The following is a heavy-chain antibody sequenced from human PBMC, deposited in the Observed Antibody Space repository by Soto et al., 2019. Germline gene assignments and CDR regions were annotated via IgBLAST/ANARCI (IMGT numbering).Heavy chain of an antibody. CDR1: GYTFTSYG. D-gene: IGHD3-9*01. J-gene: IGHJ6*03. V-gene: IGHV1-18*01. CDR3: ARGPFSYDILTGYREYYYYMGV. Sequence: ASVKVSCKASGYTFTSYGISWVRQAPGQGLEWMGWISAYNGNTNYAQKLQGRVTMTTDTSTSTAYMELRSLRSDDTAVYYCARGPFSYDILTGYREYYYYMGVWGKGTTVTVSS. CDR2: ISAYNGNT.